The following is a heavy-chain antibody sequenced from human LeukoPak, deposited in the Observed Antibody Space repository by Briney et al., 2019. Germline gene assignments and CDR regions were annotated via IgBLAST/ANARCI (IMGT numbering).Heavy chain of an antibody. Sequence: GGSLTLSCAASGFTVSRNYMRWVRQAPGKGLEGVSDIYSGGSTYYAYYVKGRFTRPRDNSKNTLYLQMNSLRAEDTAVYYCARAYTAKALYYFDYWGQGTLVTVSS. CDR1: GFTVSRNY. CDR3: ARAYTAKALYYFDY. CDR2: IYSGGST. J-gene: IGHJ4*02. V-gene: IGHV3-66*02. D-gene: IGHD5-18*01.